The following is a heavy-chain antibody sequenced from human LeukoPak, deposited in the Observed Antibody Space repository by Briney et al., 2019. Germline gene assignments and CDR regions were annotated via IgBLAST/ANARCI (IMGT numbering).Heavy chain of an antibody. CDR2: IYYGGST. J-gene: IGHJ4*02. V-gene: IGHV4-59*08. Sequence: SETLSLTCSVSGGSISSYYWSWIRQPPGKGLEWIGYIYYGGSTNYNPSLKSRVSISVDTSKNQVSLKLSSVTAADTAVYYCARFTDSGGYIDYWGQGTLVTVSS. D-gene: IGHD3-22*01. CDR3: ARFTDSGGYIDY. CDR1: GGSISSYY.